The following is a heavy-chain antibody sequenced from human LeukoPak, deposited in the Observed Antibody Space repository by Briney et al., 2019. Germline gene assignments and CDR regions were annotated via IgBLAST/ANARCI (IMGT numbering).Heavy chain of an antibody. Sequence: ASVKVSCKTSGYTFTSYDINWVRQAPGQGLEWMGWMNPHSGNTAYAQKFQGRVTMTRNTSISTAYMGLSSLRSDDTAVYYCARKDYDFWSGYMFYNWFDPWGQGTLVTVSS. V-gene: IGHV1-8*01. J-gene: IGHJ5*02. D-gene: IGHD3-3*01. CDR1: GYTFTSYD. CDR3: ARKDYDFWSGYMFYNWFDP. CDR2: MNPHSGNT.